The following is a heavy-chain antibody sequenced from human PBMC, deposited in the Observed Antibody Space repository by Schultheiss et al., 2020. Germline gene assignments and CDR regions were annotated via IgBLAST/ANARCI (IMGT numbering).Heavy chain of an antibody. J-gene: IGHJ4*02. CDR1: GFTFSSYG. D-gene: IGHD1-26*01. V-gene: IGHV3-33*08. CDR2: IWYDGSNK. CDR3: ITLSGSYGEFHDY. Sequence: GESLKISCAASGFTFSSYGMHWVRQAPGKGLEWVAVIWYDGSNKYYADSVKGRFTISRDNSKNTLYLQMNSLRAEDTAVYYCITLSGSYGEFHDYWGQGALVTVSS.